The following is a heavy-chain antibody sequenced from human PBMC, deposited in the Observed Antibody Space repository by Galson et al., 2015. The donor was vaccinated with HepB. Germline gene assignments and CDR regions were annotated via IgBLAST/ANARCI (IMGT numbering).Heavy chain of an antibody. D-gene: IGHD5-18*01. CDR3: AKGFRYTAMASYFDY. J-gene: IGHJ4*02. CDR2: ISFDGSNE. V-gene: IGHV3-30*18. CDR1: GFSFSNYG. Sequence: SLRLSCAASGFSFSNYGMHWVRQAPGKGLEWVAIISFDGSNEYYADSMKGRFTISRDNSKNTLYLQMNSLRAEDTAVYYCAKGFRYTAMASYFDYWGQGTLVTVSS.